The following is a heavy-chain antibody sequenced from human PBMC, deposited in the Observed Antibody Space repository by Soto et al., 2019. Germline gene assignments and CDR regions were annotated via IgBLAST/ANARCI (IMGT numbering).Heavy chain of an antibody. Sequence: GESLKISCKGSVYSFTSYWIGWVRQMPGKGLEWMGIIYPGDSDTRYSPPFQGQVTISADKSISTAYLQWSSLKASDTAMYYCARHYCSSTSCYPVYYYYYGMDVWGQGTTVTVS. V-gene: IGHV5-51*01. CDR3: ARHYCSSTSCYPVYYYYYGMDV. J-gene: IGHJ6*02. D-gene: IGHD2-2*01. CDR1: VYSFTSYW. CDR2: IYPGDSDT.